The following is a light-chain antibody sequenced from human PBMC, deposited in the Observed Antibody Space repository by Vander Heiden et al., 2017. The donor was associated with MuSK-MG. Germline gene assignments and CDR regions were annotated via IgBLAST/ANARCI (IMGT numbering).Light chain of an antibody. CDR2: AAS. V-gene: IGKV1-39*01. Sequence: DIQMTQSPSPLSASVGDRVTITCRASQSISSYLNWYQQKPGKAPKLLIYAASSLQSGVPSRFSGSGSGTDFTLTISRLQPEDFATYYCQQSDSTPLTFGGGTKVEIK. CDR3: QQSDSTPLT. CDR1: QSISSY. J-gene: IGKJ4*01.